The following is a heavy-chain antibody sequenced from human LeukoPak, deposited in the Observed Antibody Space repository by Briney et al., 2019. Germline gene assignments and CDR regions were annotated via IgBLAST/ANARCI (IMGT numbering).Heavy chain of an antibody. D-gene: IGHD1-14*01. Sequence: TGGSLRLSCAASGFTFSSYGMHWVRQAPGKGLEWVAFIRYDGSNKYYADSVKGRFTISRDNSQNTLYLQMNSLRAEDTAVYYCAKDTNRVYYFDYWGQGTLVTVSS. CDR2: IRYDGSNK. J-gene: IGHJ4*02. V-gene: IGHV3-30*02. CDR3: AKDTNRVYYFDY. CDR1: GFTFSSYG.